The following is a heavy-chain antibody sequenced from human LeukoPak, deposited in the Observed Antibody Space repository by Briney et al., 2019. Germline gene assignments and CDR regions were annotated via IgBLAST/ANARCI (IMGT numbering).Heavy chain of an antibody. V-gene: IGHV4-34*01. J-gene: IGHJ3*02. D-gene: IGHD1-26*01. CDR2: INHSGST. CDR1: GGSFSGYY. CDR3: ARGNRAGGAFDI. Sequence: PSETLSLTCAVYGGSFSGYYWSWIRQPPGKGLEWIGEINHSGSTNYNPSLKSRVTISVDTSKNQFFLKLSSVTAADTAVYYCARGNRAGGAFDIWGQGTMVTVSS.